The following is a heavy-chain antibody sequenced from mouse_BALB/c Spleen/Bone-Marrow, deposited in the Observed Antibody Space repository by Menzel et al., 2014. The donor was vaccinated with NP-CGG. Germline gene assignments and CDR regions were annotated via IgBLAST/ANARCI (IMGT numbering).Heavy chain of an antibody. V-gene: IGHV1-61*01. D-gene: IGHD1-1*01. CDR3: AREREITTVVAGDWYFDV. CDR1: GYSFTNYW. CDR2: IHPSDSES. J-gene: IGHJ1*01. Sequence: VQLQESGAELVRPGTSVQLSCKASGYSFTNYWTNWVKQRPGQGLEWIGMIHPSDSESWLNQKFKDKATLTVDKSSSTAYMQLSSPTSEDSAVYYCAREREITTVVAGDWYFDVWGAGTTVTVSS.